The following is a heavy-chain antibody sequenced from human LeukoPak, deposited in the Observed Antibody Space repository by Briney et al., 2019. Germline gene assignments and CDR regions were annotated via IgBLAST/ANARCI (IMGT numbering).Heavy chain of an antibody. V-gene: IGHV3-21*01. CDR1: GFTFSSYS. J-gene: IGHJ4*02. CDR2: ISSRSSYI. D-gene: IGHD3-22*01. Sequence: GGSLRLSCAASGFTFSSYSMDWVRQAPGKGLEWVSCISSRSSYIYYADSVKGRFTISRDNAKNSLYLQMNSLRAEDTAVYYCARAPGWNSGSSGYSDYWGQGTLVTVSS. CDR3: ARAPGWNSGSSGYSDY.